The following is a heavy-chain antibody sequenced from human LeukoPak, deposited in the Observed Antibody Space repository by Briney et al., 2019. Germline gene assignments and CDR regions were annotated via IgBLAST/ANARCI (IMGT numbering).Heavy chain of an antibody. CDR3: TREVWGFDP. Sequence: ASVKVPCKASGFTFTDYIIHWVRQAPGQRLEWMGWVNAGNGNTKYSQNFQGRVTITRDTSASTAYMELSSLRSEDTAVYYCTREVWGFDPWGQGTLVTVSS. CDR1: GFTFTDYI. J-gene: IGHJ5*02. V-gene: IGHV1-3*01. CDR2: VNAGNGNT. D-gene: IGHD7-27*01.